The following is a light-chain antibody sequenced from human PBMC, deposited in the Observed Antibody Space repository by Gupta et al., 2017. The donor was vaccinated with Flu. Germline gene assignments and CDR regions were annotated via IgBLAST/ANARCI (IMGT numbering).Light chain of an antibody. CDR1: NIGSIS. CDR2: ADR. V-gene: IGLV3-21*02. J-gene: IGLJ3*02. Sequence: SSVLLPPPSVSVAPGQTDRVTCGGNNIGSISVHWYQPRPGQAPVLVICADRDRPTESPDRFSGSKSGNTATLTISRVDDGDEADYYCQVFYTNSDNWVFGGGTKLTVL. CDR3: QVFYTNSDNWV.